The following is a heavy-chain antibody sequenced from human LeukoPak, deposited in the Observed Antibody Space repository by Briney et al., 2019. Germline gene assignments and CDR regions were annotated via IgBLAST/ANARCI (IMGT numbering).Heavy chain of an antibody. J-gene: IGHJ4*02. D-gene: IGHD1-26*01. CDR3: ARAIVGATEGLDY. CDR1: GCTFDDYG. CDR2: INWNGGNT. V-gene: IGHV3-20*04. Sequence: GGSLRLSCAASGCTFDDYGMSWVRQAPGKGLEWVSGINWNGGNTGYVDSVKGRFTISRDNAKNSLYLQMNSLRAEDTALYYCARAIVGATEGLDYWGQGTLVTVSS.